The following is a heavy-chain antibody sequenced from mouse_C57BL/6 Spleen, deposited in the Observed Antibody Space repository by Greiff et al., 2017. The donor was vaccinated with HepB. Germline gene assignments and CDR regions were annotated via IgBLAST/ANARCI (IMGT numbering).Heavy chain of an antibody. Sequence: VQLMQPGAELVKPGASVKMSCTASGYNFNSYWITWVKQRPGQGLEWIGDIYPGSGSTNYNEKFKSKATMTVDTSSSTAYMQLSSRTAEDSAVYYCASDGDGYDDAAIDVWGTGTTVTVSS. CDR1: GYNFNSYW. V-gene: IGHV1-55*01. D-gene: IGHD2-2*01. CDR2: IYPGSGST. CDR3: ASDGDGYDDAAIDV. J-gene: IGHJ1*03.